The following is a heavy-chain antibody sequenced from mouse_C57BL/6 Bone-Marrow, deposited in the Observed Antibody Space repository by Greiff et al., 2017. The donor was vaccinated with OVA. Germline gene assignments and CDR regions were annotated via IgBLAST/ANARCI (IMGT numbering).Heavy chain of an antibody. D-gene: IGHD1-1*01. CDR2: IAPSDSYN. Sequence: QVQLQQPGAELVRPGTSVKLSCKASGYTFTNYWMHWVKQRPGPGLEWIGVIAPSDSYNNYNQKFKGRATLTVDTSSSTAYMHLSSLTSEDSAVYYCAHYGSRLYLHYWGQGTSLTVSS. CDR3: AHYGSRLYLHY. J-gene: IGHJ2*02. CDR1: GYTFTNYW. V-gene: IGHV1-59*01.